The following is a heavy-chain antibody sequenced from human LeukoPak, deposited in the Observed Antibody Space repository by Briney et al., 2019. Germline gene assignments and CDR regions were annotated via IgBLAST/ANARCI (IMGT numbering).Heavy chain of an antibody. D-gene: IGHD3-10*01. CDR2: FDPEDSET. CDR1: GYTLTELS. CDR3: ATSGTAMYYGSGSYTY. J-gene: IGHJ4*02. Sequence: ASVKVSCKVSGYTLTELSMHWVRQAPGKGLEWMGGFDPEDSETIYAQKFQGRVTMTEDTSTNTAYMELSSLRSEDTAVYYCATSGTAMYYGSGSYTYWGQGTLVTVSS. V-gene: IGHV1-24*01.